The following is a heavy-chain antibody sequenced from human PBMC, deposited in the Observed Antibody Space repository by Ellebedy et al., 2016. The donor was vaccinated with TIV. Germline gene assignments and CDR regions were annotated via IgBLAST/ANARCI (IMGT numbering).Heavy chain of an antibody. V-gene: IGHV3-74*01. CDR1: GFTFSSYW. D-gene: IGHD1-26*01. J-gene: IGHJ4*02. CDR3: ATDEGGSYDS. Sequence: GESLKISCAVSGFTFSSYWMHWVRQAPGKGLVWVSRINSDGSSTSYADSVKGRFTISRDNTKNTLYLQMSGLRTDDSAVYYCATDEGGSYDSWGQGTRVSVSS. CDR2: INSDGSST.